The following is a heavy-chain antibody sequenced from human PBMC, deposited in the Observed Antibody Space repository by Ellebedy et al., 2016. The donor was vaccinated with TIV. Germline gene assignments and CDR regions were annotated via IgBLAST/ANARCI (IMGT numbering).Heavy chain of an antibody. Sequence: ETLSLTXTVSGGSISSGGYYWSWIRQHPGKGLEWVSAISGSGGSTYYADSVKGRFTISRDNSKNTLYLQMNSLRAEDTAAYYCAKDGSSGWLRLSYYFDYWGQGTLVTVSS. CDR1: GGSISSGGYY. CDR2: ISGSGGST. CDR3: AKDGSSGWLRLSYYFDY. J-gene: IGHJ4*02. D-gene: IGHD5-12*01. V-gene: IGHV3-23*01.